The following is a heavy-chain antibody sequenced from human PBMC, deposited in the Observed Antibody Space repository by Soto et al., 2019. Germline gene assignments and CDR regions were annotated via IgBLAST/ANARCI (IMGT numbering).Heavy chain of an antibody. V-gene: IGHV1-69*13. Sequence: ASVKVSCKASGGTFSSYAISWVRQAPGQGLEWMGGIIPIFGTANYAQKFQGRVTITADESTSTAYMELSSLRSEDTAVYYCASDRYSGSYSGSYFDYWGQGTLVTVSS. CDR1: GGTFSSYA. CDR2: IIPIFGTA. CDR3: ASDRYSGSYSGSYFDY. J-gene: IGHJ4*02. D-gene: IGHD1-26*01.